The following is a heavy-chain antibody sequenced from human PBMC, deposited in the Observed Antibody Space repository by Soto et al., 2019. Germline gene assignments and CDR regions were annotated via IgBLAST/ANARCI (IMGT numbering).Heavy chain of an antibody. Sequence: QVQLVQSGAEVKKPGASVKVSCKASGYTFTSYGISWVRQAPGQGLEWMGWISAYNGNTNYAQKLQGRVTMTTDTSTSTAYMELRSLSSDDTAVYYCARERYSGSYFRYYYYGMDVWGQGTTVSVCS. J-gene: IGHJ6*02. CDR2: ISAYNGNT. CDR1: GYTFTSYG. D-gene: IGHD1-26*01. V-gene: IGHV1-18*01. CDR3: ARERYSGSYFRYYYYGMDV.